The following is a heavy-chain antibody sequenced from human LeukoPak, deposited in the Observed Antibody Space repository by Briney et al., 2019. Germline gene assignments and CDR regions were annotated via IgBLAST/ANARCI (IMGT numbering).Heavy chain of an antibody. CDR3: VRHDDGYFHY. J-gene: IGHJ4*02. CDR2: IYYSGST. D-gene: IGHD3-16*01. Sequence: SETLSLTCTVSGGSINGYYWSWIRQPPGKGLEWIGYIYYSGSTRYSPSLGSRVTLSVDTSKNQFSLKLSSVAAADTAVYYCVRHDDGYFHYWGQGTLVTVSS. V-gene: IGHV4-59*08. CDR1: GGSINGYY.